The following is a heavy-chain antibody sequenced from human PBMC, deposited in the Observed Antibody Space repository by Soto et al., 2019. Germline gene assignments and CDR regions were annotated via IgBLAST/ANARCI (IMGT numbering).Heavy chain of an antibody. D-gene: IGHD4-17*01. CDR3: ARARGYGDLDY. Sequence: ASVKVSCKASRNTFTGYYVHWVRQAPGRGLEWMGWINPNSGDTNSAQKFQGRVTMTRDTSISTAYMELSRLRSDDTAVYYCARARGYGDLDYWGQGTLVTVSS. CDR2: INPNSGDT. V-gene: IGHV1-2*02. J-gene: IGHJ4*02. CDR1: RNTFTGYY.